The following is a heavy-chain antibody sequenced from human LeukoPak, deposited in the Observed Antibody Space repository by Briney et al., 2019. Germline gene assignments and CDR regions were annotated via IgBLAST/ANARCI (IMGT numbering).Heavy chain of an antibody. Sequence: PGGSLRLSCAASGFTFSSYSMNWVRQAPGKGLEWVSSISSSSSYIYYADSVKGRFTISRDNAKNSLYLQMNSLRAEDTAVYYCARRGRKDIVVVPAAPSYFDYWGQGTLVTVSS. D-gene: IGHD2-2*01. CDR3: ARRGRKDIVVVPAAPSYFDY. CDR1: GFTFSSYS. CDR2: ISSSSSYI. J-gene: IGHJ4*02. V-gene: IGHV3-21*01.